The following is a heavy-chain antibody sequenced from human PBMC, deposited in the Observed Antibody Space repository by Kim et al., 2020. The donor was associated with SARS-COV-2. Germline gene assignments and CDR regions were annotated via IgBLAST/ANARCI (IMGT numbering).Heavy chain of an antibody. CDR1: GATFSDYA. J-gene: IGHJ4*02. Sequence: SVKVSCKASGATFSDYAISWVRQAPGQGLEWMGGLVPVFRTPTYAQKFQGRITITADESTSTAYMELSGLRSEDTAVYFCARDSVDRNDRTGTTLIFDWGQETLVTVSS. CDR3: ARDSVDRNDRTGTTLIFD. D-gene: IGHD3-22*01. V-gene: IGHV1-69*13. CDR2: LVPVFRTP.